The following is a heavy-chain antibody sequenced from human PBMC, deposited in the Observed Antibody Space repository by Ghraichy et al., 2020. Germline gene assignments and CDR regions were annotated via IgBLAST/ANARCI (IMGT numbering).Heavy chain of an antibody. CDR3: ARGSSVVRFYYYDGMDV. CDR1: GLSDYS. D-gene: IGHD4-23*01. J-gene: IGHJ6*02. Sequence: GESLNISCVGSGLSDYSMNWVRQSPGKGLEWISYITRSSSFKSYADSVKVRFTISRDNAQHSLYLQLNSLRDEDTAVYYFARGSSVVRFYYYDGMDVWGQGTPVTVSS. V-gene: IGHV3-48*02. CDR2: ITRSSSFK.